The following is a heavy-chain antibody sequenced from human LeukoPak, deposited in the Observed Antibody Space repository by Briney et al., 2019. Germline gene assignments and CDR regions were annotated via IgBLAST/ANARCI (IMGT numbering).Heavy chain of an antibody. D-gene: IGHD3-22*01. CDR2: IYTSGST. Sequence: SETLSLTCTVSGGSLSSHYWSWIRQPAGKGLEWIGRIYTSGSTNYNPSLKSRVTMSVDTSKNQISLKLSSVTVAYTAVDDCAREGDSSGLGLRQPTQFDYWGQGTLVTVSS. J-gene: IGHJ4*02. CDR1: GGSLSSHY. V-gene: IGHV4-4*07. CDR3: AREGDSSGLGLRQPTQFDY.